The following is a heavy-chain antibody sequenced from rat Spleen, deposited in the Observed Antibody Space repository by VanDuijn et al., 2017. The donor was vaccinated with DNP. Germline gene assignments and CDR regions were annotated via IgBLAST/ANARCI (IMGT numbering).Heavy chain of an antibody. Sequence: EVQLVESGGGLVQPRRSLKLSCEVSGFSFREYYMAWVRQAPTKGLEWVADISADGDYTYYRDSVKGRFAVSRNNAESTLYLQMDSLRSDDTATYFCATAIGDYWGQGVMVTVSS. CDR3: ATAIGDY. J-gene: IGHJ2*01. D-gene: IGHD1-2*01. CDR1: GFSFREYY. V-gene: IGHV5-25*01. CDR2: ISADGDYT.